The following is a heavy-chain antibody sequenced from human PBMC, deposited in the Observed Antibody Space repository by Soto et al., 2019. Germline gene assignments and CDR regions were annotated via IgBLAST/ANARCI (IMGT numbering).Heavy chain of an antibody. D-gene: IGHD3-22*01. CDR3: AMGDSSGYYFDSFDI. CDR1: GGSVSRSGYY. Sequence: PSETLSLTCTVSGGSVSRSGYYWGWIRQPPGKGLEWIGSIYFSGSTYYNPSLKSRITISVDTSKNQFSLKLSSVPAADTAVYYCAMGDSSGYYFDSFDIWAQGTMVTVSS. J-gene: IGHJ3*02. V-gene: IGHV4-39*01. CDR2: IYFSGST.